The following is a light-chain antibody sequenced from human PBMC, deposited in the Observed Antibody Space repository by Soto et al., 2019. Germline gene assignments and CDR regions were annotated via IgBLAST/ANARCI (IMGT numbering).Light chain of an antibody. Sequence: QSALTQPRSVSGSPGQSVTISCTGTSSDIGAYNYVSWYQQHPGKVPKLIIYDVSKRPSGVPDRFSGSKSGNTASLTISGLQAEDEADYYCFSPAGSYTVVFGGGTKLTVL. CDR2: DVS. CDR3: FSPAGSYTVV. V-gene: IGLV2-11*01. CDR1: SSDIGAYNY. J-gene: IGLJ2*01.